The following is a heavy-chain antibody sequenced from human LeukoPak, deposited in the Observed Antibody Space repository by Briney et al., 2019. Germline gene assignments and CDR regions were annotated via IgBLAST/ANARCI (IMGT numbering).Heavy chain of an antibody. CDR3: TTDLIDSSGPPDRIEYFDY. Sequence: GGSLRLSCAASGFTFSNAWMSWVRQAPGKGLEWVGRIKSKTDGGTTDYAAPVKGRFTISRDDSKNTLYLQMNSLKTEDTAVYYCTTDLIDSSGPPDRIEYFDYWGQGTLVPVSS. CDR2: IKSKTDGGTT. CDR1: GFTFSNAW. V-gene: IGHV3-15*01. J-gene: IGHJ4*02. D-gene: IGHD6-19*01.